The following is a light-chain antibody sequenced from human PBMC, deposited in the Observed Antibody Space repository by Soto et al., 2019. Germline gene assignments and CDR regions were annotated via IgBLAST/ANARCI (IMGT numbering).Light chain of an antibody. CDR2: DVS. J-gene: IGLJ2*01. CDR3: RSYTTGSTTVV. Sequence: QSALTQPASVSGSPGQSVTISCTGTSSDVGGYNYVSWYQQHPGKAPQFMIYDVSNRPSGVSTRFSGSKSVNTAALTISGLQAEEEADSYCRSYTTGSTTVVFGGGTKVTVL. V-gene: IGLV2-14*01. CDR1: SSDVGGYNY.